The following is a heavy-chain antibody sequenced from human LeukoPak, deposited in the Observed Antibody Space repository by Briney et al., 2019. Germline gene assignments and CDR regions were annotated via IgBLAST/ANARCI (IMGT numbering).Heavy chain of an antibody. V-gene: IGHV1-2*02. Sequence: VKVSCKASGSTFTGYYMHWVRQAPGQGLEWMGWINPNSGGTNYAQKFQGRVTMTRDTSISTAYMELSRLRSDDTAVYYCAREPVVVPAAKGGFDYWGQGTLVTVSS. CDR3: AREPVVVPAAKGGFDY. CDR1: GSTFTGYY. J-gene: IGHJ4*02. D-gene: IGHD2-2*01. CDR2: INPNSGGT.